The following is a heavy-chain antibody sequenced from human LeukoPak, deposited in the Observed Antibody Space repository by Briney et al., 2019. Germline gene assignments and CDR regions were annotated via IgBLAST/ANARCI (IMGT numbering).Heavy chain of an antibody. D-gene: IGHD3-22*01. CDR1: GGSISSSDYY. Sequence: SETLSLTCTVSGGSISSSDYYWDWIRQPPGKGLEWIASISYSGSTYYNPSLKSQVTISVDTPKSQFSLKLSSVTAADASVYYCASGYDDSSDYHSFDYWGQGTLVTVSS. V-gene: IGHV4-39*01. CDR2: ISYSGST. CDR3: ASGYDDSSDYHSFDY. J-gene: IGHJ4*02.